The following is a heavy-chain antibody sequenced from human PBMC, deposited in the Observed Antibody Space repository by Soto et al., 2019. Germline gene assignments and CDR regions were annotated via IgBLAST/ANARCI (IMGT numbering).Heavy chain of an antibody. Sequence: QVHLVQSGAEVKEPAASVKVSCQASGYTFTNYAISWVRQAPGHGLEWMGWISPSTGDTDQAQRFQDRVTMTLDTSTNTANMELRSLGTDDTAVYYCARCYCSIGSCYACWHLDLWGPGTLVTVSS. J-gene: IGHJ2*01. CDR3: ARCYCSIGSCYACWHLDL. CDR1: GYTFTNYA. D-gene: IGHD2-15*01. V-gene: IGHV1-18*01. CDR2: ISPSTGDT.